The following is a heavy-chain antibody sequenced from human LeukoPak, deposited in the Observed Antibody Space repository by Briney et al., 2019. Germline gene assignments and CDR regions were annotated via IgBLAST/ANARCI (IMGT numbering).Heavy chain of an antibody. CDR3: AKEKLETYSSPSAEYFQH. Sequence: PGGSLRLSCAASGFTFSTYAMSWVRQAPGKGLEWVSTISGSGARTSYADSVKGRFTISRDNSKNTLYLQMNSLRAEDTAVYYCAKEKLETYSSPSAEYFQHWGQVTLVTVSS. V-gene: IGHV3-23*01. CDR1: GFTFSTYA. CDR2: ISGSGART. J-gene: IGHJ1*01. D-gene: IGHD6-13*01.